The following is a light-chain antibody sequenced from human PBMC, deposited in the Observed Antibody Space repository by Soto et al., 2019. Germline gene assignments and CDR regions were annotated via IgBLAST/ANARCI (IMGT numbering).Light chain of an antibody. CDR1: RDIANY. CDR3: QKSNSSPFA. Sequence: DIQMTQSPSSLSASVGDRVTITCRASRDIANYLAWYQQNPGKVPQLLIYGASTLQSGVPSRFSGSGSETDFSLTISSLQPEDVATYYFQKSNSSPFAFGPGTKVNIK. V-gene: IGKV1-27*01. J-gene: IGKJ3*01. CDR2: GAS.